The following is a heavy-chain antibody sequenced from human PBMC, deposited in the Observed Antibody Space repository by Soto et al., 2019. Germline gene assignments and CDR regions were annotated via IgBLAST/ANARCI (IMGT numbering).Heavy chain of an antibody. CDR1: GGTFSSYA. CDR3: ARGEPYYYDSSGWDPFDY. V-gene: IGHV1-69*06. D-gene: IGHD3-22*01. CDR2: TIPIFDTV. Sequence: QVQLVQSGAEVKKPGSSVKVSYKASGGTFSSYAFTWVRQAPGQGLEWMGGTIPIFDTVNYSQNFQGRVTITADKSTSTAYMELSSLRSEDTAVYYCARGEPYYYDSSGWDPFDYWGQGTLVTVSS. J-gene: IGHJ4*02.